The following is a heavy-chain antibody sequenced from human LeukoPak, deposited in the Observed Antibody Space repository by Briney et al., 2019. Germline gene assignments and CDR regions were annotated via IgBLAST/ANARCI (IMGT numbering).Heavy chain of an antibody. V-gene: IGHV5-51*01. D-gene: IGHD3-22*01. J-gene: IGHJ3*02. Sequence: PGESLKISCKGSGYSFTSYWIGWVRQMPGKGLEWMGIIYPGDSDTRYSPSFQGQVTISADKSISTAYLQWSSLKASDTAMYYCARPHYYDSSGYHPNAFDIWGQGTMVTVSS. CDR3: ARPHYYDSSGYHPNAFDI. CDR1: GYSFTSYW. CDR2: IYPGDSDT.